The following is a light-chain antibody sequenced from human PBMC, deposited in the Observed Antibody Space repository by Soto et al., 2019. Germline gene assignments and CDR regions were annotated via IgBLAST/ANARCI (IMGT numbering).Light chain of an antibody. CDR1: QSVSSN. J-gene: IGKJ1*01. CDR3: QQYNTWPRT. CDR2: GAS. Sequence: EIVMTQSPATLSVSQGKRATLSCRASQSVSSNLAWYQQKPGQAPRLLIYGASTRATGIPARFSGSGSGTEFTLTISSLQSEDFAVYYCQQYNTWPRTFGQGTKVDIK. V-gene: IGKV3-15*01.